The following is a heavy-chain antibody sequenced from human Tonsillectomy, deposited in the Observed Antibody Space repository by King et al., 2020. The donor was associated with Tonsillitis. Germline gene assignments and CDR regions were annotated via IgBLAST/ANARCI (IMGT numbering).Heavy chain of an antibody. D-gene: IGHD5/OR15-5a*01. CDR2: IIPIVGTA. Sequence: VQLVESGAEVKKPGSSVTVSGKASGGTFSNHGISWVRQAPGQGLEWMGGIIPIVGTANYAQKFQGRVTITADESTSTAYMQLSSLRSEDTAVYYCASETSVYDYYFDYWGQGTLVSVSS. J-gene: IGHJ4*02. CDR1: GGTFSNHG. CDR3: ASETSVYDYYFDY. V-gene: IGHV1-69*01.